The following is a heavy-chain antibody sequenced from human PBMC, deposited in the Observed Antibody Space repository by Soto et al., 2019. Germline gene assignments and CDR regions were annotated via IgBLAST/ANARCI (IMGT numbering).Heavy chain of an antibody. D-gene: IGHD3-9*01. V-gene: IGHV3-30*18. CDR3: AKDPRLDILTGPFDY. CDR2: ISYDGSNK. Sequence: QVQLVESGGGVVQPGRSLRLSCAASGFTFSSYGMHWVRQAPGKGLEWVAVISYDGSNKYYADSVKGRFTISRDNSKNTLYLLMNSLRAEDTAVYYCAKDPRLDILTGPFDYWGQGTLVTVSS. J-gene: IGHJ4*02. CDR1: GFTFSSYG.